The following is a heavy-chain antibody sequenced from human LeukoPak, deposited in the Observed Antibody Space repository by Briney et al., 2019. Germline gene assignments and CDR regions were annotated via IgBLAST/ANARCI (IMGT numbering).Heavy chain of an antibody. CDR3: AKAFGSRWELLTLDAFDI. J-gene: IGHJ3*02. Sequence: GGSLRLSCAASGFTFSSYAMSWVRQAPGKGLEWVSAISGSGGSTYYADSVKGRFTISRDNSKNTLYLQMNSLRAEDTAVYYCAKAFGSRWELLTLDAFDIWGQGTMVTVSS. D-gene: IGHD1-26*01. V-gene: IGHV3-23*01. CDR2: ISGSGGST. CDR1: GFTFSSYA.